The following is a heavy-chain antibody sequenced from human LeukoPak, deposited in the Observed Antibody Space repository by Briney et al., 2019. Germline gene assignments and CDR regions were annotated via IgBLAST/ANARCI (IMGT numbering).Heavy chain of an antibody. CDR3: TKTTTGYSSGQYPGWPADH. CDR1: GFTFSDYY. J-gene: IGHJ4*02. CDR2: IISSGSTI. Sequence: GGSLRLSCAASGFTFSDYYMSWIRQAPGKGLEWVSYIISSGSTIDYADSVKGRFTISRDNAKNSLYLQMDSLRGEDTALYYCTKTTTGYSSGQYPGWPADHWGQGALVTVSS. D-gene: IGHD3-22*01. V-gene: IGHV3-11*01.